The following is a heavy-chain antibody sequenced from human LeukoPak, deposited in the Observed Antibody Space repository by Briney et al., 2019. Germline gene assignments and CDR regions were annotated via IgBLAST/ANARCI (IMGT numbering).Heavy chain of an antibody. V-gene: IGHV3-7*01. D-gene: IGHD2-8*02. CDR1: GFTFSSYW. CDR2: IKQDGSEK. J-gene: IGHJ3*02. Sequence: GGSLRLSCAASGFTFSSYWMSWVRQAPGKGLEWVANIKQDGSEKYYVDSVKGRLTISRDNAKNSLYLQMNSLKTEDTAVYYCASGGGVLAAFDIWGQGTMVIVSS. CDR3: ASGGGVLAAFDI.